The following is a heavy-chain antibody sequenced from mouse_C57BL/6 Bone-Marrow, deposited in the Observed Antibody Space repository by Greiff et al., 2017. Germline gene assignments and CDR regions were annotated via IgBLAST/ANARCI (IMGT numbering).Heavy chain of an antibody. J-gene: IGHJ3*01. CDR2: INYDGSST. D-gene: IGHD1-1*01. CDR3: ARDYYGSFAY. CDR1: GFTFSDYY. Sequence: EVHLVESEGGLVQPGSSMRLSCTASGFTFSDYYMAWVRQVPEKGLEWVANINYDGSSTYYLDSLKSRFIISRDNAKNILYLQMSSLKSEDTATYYCARDYYGSFAYWGQGTLVTVSA. V-gene: IGHV5-16*01.